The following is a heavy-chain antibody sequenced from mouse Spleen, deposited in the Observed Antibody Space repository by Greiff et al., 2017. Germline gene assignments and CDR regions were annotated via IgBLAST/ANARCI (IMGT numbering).Heavy chain of an antibody. D-gene: IGHD1-1*01. J-gene: IGHJ2*01. CDR1: GFTFSSYA. V-gene: IGHV5-9*01. Sequence: EVMLVESGGGLVKLGGSLKLSCAASGFTFSSYAMSWVRQTPEKRLEWVATISSGGGNTYYPDSVKGRFTISRDNAKNTLYLQMSSLKSEDTAMYYCARHDYGSSYLDYWGQGTTLTVSS. CDR2: ISSGGGNT. CDR3: ARHDYGSSYLDY.